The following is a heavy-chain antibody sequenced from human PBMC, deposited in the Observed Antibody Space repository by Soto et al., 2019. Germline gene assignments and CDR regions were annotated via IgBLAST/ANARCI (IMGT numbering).Heavy chain of an antibody. CDR2: IYLSGST. CDR3: TTRSPSTITASGFS. J-gene: IGHJ5*02. Sequence: QVQLQESGPGLVKPSGTLSLNCAVYGDSMSSNNWWTWVRQPPGKGLEWIGEIYLSGSTNYNPSLKSRGTISVDKSKNQFSLNLSSVTAADTAVYYCTTRSPSTITASGFSWGQGTLVTVSS. CDR1: GDSMSSNNW. V-gene: IGHV4-4*02. D-gene: IGHD6-13*01.